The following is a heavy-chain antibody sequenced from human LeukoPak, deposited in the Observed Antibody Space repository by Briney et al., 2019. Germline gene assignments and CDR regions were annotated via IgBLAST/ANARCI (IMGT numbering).Heavy chain of an antibody. CDR2: INPNSGGT. V-gene: IGHV1-2*02. Sequence: ASVKVSCKAFGYTFTGYYMHWVRQAPGQGLEWMGWINPNSGGTNYAQKFQGRVTMTRDTSISTAYMELSRLRSDDTAVYYCAVGYCTNGVCYTVDYYYYYMDVWGKGTTVTVSS. CDR3: AVGYCTNGVCYTVDYYYYYMDV. J-gene: IGHJ6*03. D-gene: IGHD2-8*01. CDR1: GYTFTGYY.